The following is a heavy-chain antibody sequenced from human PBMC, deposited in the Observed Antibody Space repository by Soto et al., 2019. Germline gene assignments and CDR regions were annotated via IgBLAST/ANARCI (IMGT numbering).Heavy chain of an antibody. CDR3: ARGTRSGYRDY. Sequence: QVQLQESGQGLVKPSETLSLTCTVSGGSISSYYWSWIRQPPGKGLEWIGYIYYSGSTNYNPSLKSRVTISVDTSKNQFSLKLSSVTAADTAVYYCARGTRSGYRDYWGQGTLVTVSS. CDR2: IYYSGST. J-gene: IGHJ4*02. CDR1: GGSISSYY. D-gene: IGHD3-3*01. V-gene: IGHV4-59*01.